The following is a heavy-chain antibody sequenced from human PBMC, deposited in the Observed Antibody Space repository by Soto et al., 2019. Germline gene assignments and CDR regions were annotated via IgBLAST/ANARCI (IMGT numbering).Heavy chain of an antibody. CDR1: GDSVSSNSAA. V-gene: IGHV6-1*01. J-gene: IGHJ6*02. Sequence: SQTLSLTCAISGDSVSSNSAAWNWIRQSPSRGLEWLGRTYYRSKWYNDYAVSVKSRITINPDTSKNQFSLQLNSVTPEDTAVYLCALYNDFRSRHHYYYGMDVWGQGTTVTVS. CDR3: ALYNDFRSRHHYYYGMDV. D-gene: IGHD3-3*01. CDR2: TYYRSKWYN.